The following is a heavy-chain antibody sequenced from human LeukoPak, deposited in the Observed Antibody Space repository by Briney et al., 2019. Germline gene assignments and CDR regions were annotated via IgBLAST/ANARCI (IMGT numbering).Heavy chain of an antibody. J-gene: IGHJ6*03. Sequence: ASVKVSCKASGYTFTSYGISWVRQAPGQGLEWMGWISAYNGNTNYAQKLQGRVTMTTDTSTSTAYMELRSLRSDDTAVYYCAGVYSSSWYEWDYYYYMDVWGKGTTVTVSS. V-gene: IGHV1-18*01. D-gene: IGHD6-13*01. CDR1: GYTFTSYG. CDR2: ISAYNGNT. CDR3: AGVYSSSWYEWDYYYYMDV.